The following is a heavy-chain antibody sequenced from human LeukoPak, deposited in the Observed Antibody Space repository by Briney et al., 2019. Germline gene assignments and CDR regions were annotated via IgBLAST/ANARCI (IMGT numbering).Heavy chain of an antibody. J-gene: IGHJ6*02. CDR3: ARYCSRTTCYNGEAPGMDV. Sequence: ETLSLTCTVSGGSVSSGSYYWRWVRQAPGKGLEWVANIKHDGSDKYYVDSVKGRFTISRDNAKNSLYMQMSSLRAEDTAVYSCARYCSRTTCYNGEAPGMDVWGQGTTVTVSS. CDR2: IKHDGSDK. CDR1: GGSVSSGSYY. V-gene: IGHV3-7*04. D-gene: IGHD2-2*02.